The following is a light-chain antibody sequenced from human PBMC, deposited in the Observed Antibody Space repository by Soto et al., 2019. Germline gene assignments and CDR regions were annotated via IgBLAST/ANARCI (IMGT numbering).Light chain of an antibody. CDR1: SSDVGNYNY. V-gene: IGLV2-14*01. Sequence: QSALTQPASVSGSPGQSITISCTGTSSDVGNYNYVSWYQQDPGKAPTLMIYEVNNRPSGVSHRFSGSKSGNTASLTISGLHAEDEADYYCISYTNSNTWVFGGGTKVTVL. CDR2: EVN. J-gene: IGLJ3*02. CDR3: ISYTNSNTWV.